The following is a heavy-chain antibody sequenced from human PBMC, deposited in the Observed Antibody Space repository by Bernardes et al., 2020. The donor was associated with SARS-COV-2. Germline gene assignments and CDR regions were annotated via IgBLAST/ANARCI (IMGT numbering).Heavy chain of an antibody. CDR3: ARDQCSGGSCLVYFYGMDV. D-gene: IGHD2-15*01. CDR2: IGNSDGAI. Sequence: GSLRLSCAASGFTFSSYGMHWVRQAPGKGLEWVSYIGNSDGAIYYADSVKGRFTISRDNAKNSLYLQMTSLRDEDTAIYYCARDQCSGGSCLVYFYGMDVWGQGTSVTISS. CDR1: GFTFSSYG. V-gene: IGHV3-48*02. J-gene: IGHJ6*02.